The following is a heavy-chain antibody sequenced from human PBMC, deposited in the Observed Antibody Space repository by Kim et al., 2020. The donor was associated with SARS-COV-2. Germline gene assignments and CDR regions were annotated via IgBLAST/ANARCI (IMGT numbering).Heavy chain of an antibody. CDR1: GGYISSYY. V-gene: IGHV4-59*01. CDR2: IYYSGST. D-gene: IGHD6-19*01. J-gene: IGHJ2*01. Sequence: SETLSLTCTVSGGYISSYYWSWIRQPPGKGLEWIGYIYYSGSTTYNPSLKSRVTISRDTSKNQFSLKLSSVTAADTAVYYCARDLAVAGPIGYFDLWGRGTLVTVSS. CDR3: ARDLAVAGPIGYFDL.